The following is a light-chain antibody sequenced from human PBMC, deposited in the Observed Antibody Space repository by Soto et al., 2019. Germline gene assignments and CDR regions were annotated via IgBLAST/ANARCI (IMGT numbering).Light chain of an antibody. CDR1: QDINKN. Sequence: DIHMTQSRSSLSASVGDIVSVTCQASQDINKNLIWYQQKPGKAPKLLIYDASDLETGVPSRFSGSGSGTGFTFTISSLQPEDFATYYCQQYESLPLTFGQGTRLEIK. J-gene: IGKJ5*01. CDR3: QQYESLPLT. CDR2: DAS. V-gene: IGKV1-33*01.